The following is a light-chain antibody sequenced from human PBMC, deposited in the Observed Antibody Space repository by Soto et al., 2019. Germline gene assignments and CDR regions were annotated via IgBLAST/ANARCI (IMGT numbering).Light chain of an antibody. Sequence: EIVLTQSPATLSLSPGERATLSCRASQSVSSYLAWYQQKPGQAPRLLIYDASNRATGIPARFSGSVSGTDFTLTISSLEPEDFAVYYCQQRSNWPTFGQGTKV. CDR2: DAS. CDR3: QQRSNWPT. J-gene: IGKJ1*01. CDR1: QSVSSY. V-gene: IGKV3-11*01.